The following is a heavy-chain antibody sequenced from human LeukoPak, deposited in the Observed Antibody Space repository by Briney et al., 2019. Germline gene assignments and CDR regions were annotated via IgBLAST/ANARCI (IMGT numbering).Heavy chain of an antibody. J-gene: IGHJ6*04. CDR3: VRAGPWDV. CDR2: ISSSSSTI. CDR1: GFTFSSYS. Sequence: GGSLRLSCAASGFTFSSYSMNWVRQAPGKGLEWVSYISSSSSTIYYADPVKGRFTISRDNAKNSLYLQMNSLRAEDTAVYYCVRAGPWDVWGKGTTVTVSS. V-gene: IGHV3-48*04.